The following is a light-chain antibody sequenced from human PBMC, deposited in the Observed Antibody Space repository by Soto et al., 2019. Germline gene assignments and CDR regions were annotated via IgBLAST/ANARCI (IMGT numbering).Light chain of an antibody. Sequence: DIQMTQSPSSLSASVGDRVTITCRASQNINNYLNWYQQKPGKAPKLLIYGASSLQSGVPSRFSGSGSGTDFTLTIISLQPEDFVTYYCQQSYSNLWGTCGQGTKVEIK. V-gene: IGKV1-39*01. CDR2: GAS. CDR3: QQSYSNLWGT. J-gene: IGKJ1*01. CDR1: QNINNY.